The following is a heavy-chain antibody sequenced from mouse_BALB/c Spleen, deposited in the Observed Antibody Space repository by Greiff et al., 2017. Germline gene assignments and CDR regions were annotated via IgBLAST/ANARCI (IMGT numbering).Heavy chain of an antibody. V-gene: IGHV3-2*02. J-gene: IGHJ1*01. CDR1: GYSITSDYA. Sequence: EVKLQESGPGLVKPSQSLSLTCTVTGYSITSDYAWNWIRQFPGNKLEWMGYISYSGSTSYNPSLKSRISITRDTSKNQFFLQLNSVTTEDTATYYCARPFITTAYWYFDVWGAGTTVTVSS. D-gene: IGHD1-2*01. CDR3: ARPFITTAYWYFDV. CDR2: ISYSGST.